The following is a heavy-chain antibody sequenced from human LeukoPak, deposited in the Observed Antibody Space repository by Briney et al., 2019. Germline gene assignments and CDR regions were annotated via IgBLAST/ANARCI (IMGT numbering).Heavy chain of an antibody. D-gene: IGHD3-9*01. V-gene: IGHV1-2*02. J-gene: IGHJ6*02. CDR2: INPNSGGT. CDR3: ARWFTITSGDYDILTSSYHRGMDV. Sequence: GASVKVSCKASGYAFTGYNMHWVRQAPGQGLEWMGWINPNSGGTNYAQKFQGRVTMTRDMSISTAYMELSRLTSDDTAVYYCARWFTITSGDYDILTSSYHRGMDVWGQETTVTVSS. CDR1: GYAFTGYN.